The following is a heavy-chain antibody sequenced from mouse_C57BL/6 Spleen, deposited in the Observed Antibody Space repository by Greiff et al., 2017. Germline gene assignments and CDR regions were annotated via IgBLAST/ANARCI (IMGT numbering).Heavy chain of an antibody. V-gene: IGHV1-42*01. CDR3: AIYYGNYVGYAMDD. J-gene: IGHJ4*01. D-gene: IGHD2-1*01. CDR1: GYSFTGYY. Sequence: DVQLQESGPELVKPGASVKISCTASGYSFTGYYMNWVKQSPEKSLEWIGEINPSTGGTTYNQKFKAKATLTVDKSSSTAYMQLKSLTSEDSAVYYCAIYYGNYVGYAMDDWGQGTSVTVSS. CDR2: INPSTGGT.